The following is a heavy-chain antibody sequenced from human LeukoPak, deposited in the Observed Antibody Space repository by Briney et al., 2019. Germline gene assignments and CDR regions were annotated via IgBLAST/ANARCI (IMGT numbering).Heavy chain of an antibody. J-gene: IGHJ4*02. CDR3: ARVFSVGTAMVYYFDY. CDR1: GYTFTSYG. CDR2: ISAYNGNT. Sequence: ASVKVSCKASGYTFTSYGISWVRQAPGQGLEWMGWISAYNGNTNYAQKLQGRVTMTTDTSTSTAYMELRSLRSDDTAVYYCARVFSVGTAMVYYFDYWGQGTLVTVSS. V-gene: IGHV1-18*01. D-gene: IGHD5-18*01.